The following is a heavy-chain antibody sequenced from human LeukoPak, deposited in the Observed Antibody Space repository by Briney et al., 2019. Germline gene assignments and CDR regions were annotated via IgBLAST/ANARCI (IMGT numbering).Heavy chain of an antibody. CDR2: IYYSGST. J-gene: IGHJ4*02. Sequence: PSETLALTCNVSGGSISSYYWTWIRQPPGKGLEWIGYIYYSGSTNYNPSLKSRVTISVDTSKNQFSLKLSSVTAADTAVYYCARQGDYDTLFDYWGQGTLVTVSS. CDR3: ARQGDYDTLFDY. CDR1: GGSISSYY. V-gene: IGHV4-59*08. D-gene: IGHD3-22*01.